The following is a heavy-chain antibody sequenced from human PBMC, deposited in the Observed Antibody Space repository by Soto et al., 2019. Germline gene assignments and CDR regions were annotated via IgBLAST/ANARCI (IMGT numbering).Heavy chain of an antibody. CDR2: IIPIVDTA. J-gene: IGHJ6*02. CDR1: GGTFTSNS. D-gene: IGHD2-15*01. Sequence: QVQLVQSGAEVKKPGSSVRVSCEASGGTFTSNSFSWVRQAPGQGLEWMGRIIPIVDTATYAQKFQDRVTITADRSTSTAYLELRSLRSDDTAVYYCARGYCSGGSCYGYYGMDVWGQGTTVTVSS. CDR3: ARGYCSGGSCYGYYGMDV. V-gene: IGHV1-69*08.